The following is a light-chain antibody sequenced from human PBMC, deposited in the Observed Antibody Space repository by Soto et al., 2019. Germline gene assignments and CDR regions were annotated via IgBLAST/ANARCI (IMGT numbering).Light chain of an antibody. CDR2: DAS. Sequence: EIVLTQSPGTLSLSPGERATLSCRASQSVSSYLAWYQQKPGQAPRLLIYDASTRATGISARFSGSGSGTDFTLTISSLEPEDFAVYYCQQRSNWLVTFGQGTKVDIK. CDR1: QSVSSY. CDR3: QQRSNWLVT. V-gene: IGKV3-11*01. J-gene: IGKJ1*01.